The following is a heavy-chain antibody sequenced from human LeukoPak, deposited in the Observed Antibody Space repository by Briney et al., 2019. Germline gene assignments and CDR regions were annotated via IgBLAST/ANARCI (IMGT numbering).Heavy chain of an antibody. J-gene: IGHJ6*02. CDR3: ARRRYQPPLLGIDV. V-gene: IGHV4-39*07. CDR1: GGSISSSSYY. CDR2: IYYSGST. Sequence: PSETLSLTCTVSGGSISSSSYYWGWIRQPPGKGLEWIGSIYYSGSTYYNPSLKSRVTISIDTSKNQFSLKLSSVTAADTAVYYCARRRYQPPLLGIDVWGQGTTVTVSS. D-gene: IGHD2-2*01.